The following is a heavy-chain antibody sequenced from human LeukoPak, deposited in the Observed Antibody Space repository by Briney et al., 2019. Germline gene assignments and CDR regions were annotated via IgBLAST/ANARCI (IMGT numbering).Heavy chain of an antibody. CDR2: VSGGGSSI. D-gene: IGHD6-6*01. Sequence: GGSLRLSCAGSGFTFSSYSMSWVRQAPGKGLEWVAVVSGGGSSIYYADSVKGRFTISRDNSKNTLYLQMDSLRGDDTALYYCAKSASSPVSPFDCWGQGTLVTVSS. V-gene: IGHV3-23*01. CDR3: AKSASSPVSPFDC. CDR1: GFTFSSYS. J-gene: IGHJ4*02.